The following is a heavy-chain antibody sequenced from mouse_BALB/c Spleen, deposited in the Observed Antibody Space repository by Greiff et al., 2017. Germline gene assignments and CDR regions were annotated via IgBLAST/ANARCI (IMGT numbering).Heavy chain of an antibody. CDR2: IWGDGST. D-gene: IGHD1-1*01. CDR1: GFSLTGYG. Sequence: VQLVESGPGLVAPSQSLSITCTVSGFSLTGYGVNWVRQPPGKGLEWLGMIWGDGSTDYNSALKSRLSISKDNSKSQVFLKMNSLQTDDTARYYCARDPLYYSYAMDYWGQGTSVTVSS. J-gene: IGHJ4*01. V-gene: IGHV2-6-7*01. CDR3: ARDPLYYSYAMDY.